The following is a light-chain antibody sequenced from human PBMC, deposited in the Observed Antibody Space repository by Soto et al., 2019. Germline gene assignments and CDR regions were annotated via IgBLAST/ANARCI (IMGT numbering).Light chain of an antibody. V-gene: IGKV3-20*01. CDR2: GVS. CDR3: QHYGRSPT. Sequence: SLLTQYPTTLSLPTGERATLSCRASQSVSSNYLAWFQHKPGQAPRLLIYGVSNRATGIPDRFSGSGSATDFTLTISRLEPEDFAVYYCQHYGRSPTFAQGRRLEI. J-gene: IGKJ5*01. CDR1: QSVSSNY.